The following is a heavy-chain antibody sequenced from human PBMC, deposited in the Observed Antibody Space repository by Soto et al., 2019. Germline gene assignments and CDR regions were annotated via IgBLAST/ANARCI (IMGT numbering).Heavy chain of an antibody. CDR1: GFTFTSSA. CDR3: AFLRGPLRGYYYYGMDV. J-gene: IGHJ6*02. Sequence: GASVKVSCKASGFTFTSSAVQWVRQARGQRLEWIGWIVVGSGNTNYAQKFQERVTITRDMSTSTAYMELSSLRSEDTAVYYCAFLRGPLRGYYYYGMDVWGQGTTVTVSS. V-gene: IGHV1-58*01. CDR2: IVVGSGNT. D-gene: IGHD3-10*01.